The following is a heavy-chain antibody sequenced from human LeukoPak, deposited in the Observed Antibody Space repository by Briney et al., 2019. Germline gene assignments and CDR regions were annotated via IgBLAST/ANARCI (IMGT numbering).Heavy chain of an antibody. CDR3: ARGGVSSGWYGSYFDY. J-gene: IGHJ4*02. V-gene: IGHV1-18*01. CDR2: ISAYNGNT. D-gene: IGHD6-19*01. Sequence: ASVKVSCKASGYTFTSYGISWVRQAPGQGLEWMGWISAYNGNTNYARKLQGRVTMTTDTSTSTAYMELRSLRFDDTAVYYCARGGVSSGWYGSYFDYWGQGTLVTVFS. CDR1: GYTFTSYG.